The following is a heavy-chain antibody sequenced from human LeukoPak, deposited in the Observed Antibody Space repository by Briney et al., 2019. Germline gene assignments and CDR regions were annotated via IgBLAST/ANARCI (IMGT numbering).Heavy chain of an antibody. D-gene: IGHD6-19*01. CDR3: ARGGRAVASNWSDP. J-gene: IGHJ5*02. CDR1: SGSISGYY. V-gene: IGHV4-59*01. CDR2: IYDSGST. Sequence: SETLSLTCTVSSGSISGYYWSWIRQPPGKGLEWIGYIYDSGSTNYNPSLKSRVTISVDTSKNQFSLKLSSVTAADTAVYYCARGGRAVASNWSDPWGQGTLVTVSS.